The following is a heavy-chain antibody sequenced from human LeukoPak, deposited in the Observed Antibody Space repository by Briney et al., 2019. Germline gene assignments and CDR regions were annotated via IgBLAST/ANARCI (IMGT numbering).Heavy chain of an antibody. J-gene: IGHJ4*02. CDR3: ARAIAAAGPYYFDY. Sequence: SETLSLTCTVSGGSISSSSYYWSWIRQPAGKGLEWIGRIYTSGSTNYNPSLKSRVTMSVDTSKNQFSLKLSSVTAADTAVYYCARAIAAAGPYYFDYWGQGTLVTVSS. D-gene: IGHD6-13*01. CDR1: GGSISSSSYY. CDR2: IYTSGST. V-gene: IGHV4-61*02.